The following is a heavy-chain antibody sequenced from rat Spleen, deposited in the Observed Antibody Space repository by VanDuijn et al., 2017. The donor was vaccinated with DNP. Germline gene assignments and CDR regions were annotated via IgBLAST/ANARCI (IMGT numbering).Heavy chain of an antibody. CDR2: ISYDGGST. V-gene: IGHV5-20*01. Sequence: EVQLVESGGGLVQPGRSLKLSCAASGFTFSDYYMAWVRQAPTKGLEWVAYISYDGGSTYYRDSVKGRFTISRDNTQNSLQLQMNSLRSEDTATYYCAREQHFHFDYWGQGVTVTVSS. J-gene: IGHJ2*01. D-gene: IGHD1-10*01. CDR1: GFTFSDYY. CDR3: AREQHFHFDY.